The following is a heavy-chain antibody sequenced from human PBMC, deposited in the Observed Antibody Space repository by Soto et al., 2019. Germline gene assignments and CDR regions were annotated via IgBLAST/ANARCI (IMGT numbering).Heavy chain of an antibody. J-gene: IGHJ6*02. V-gene: IGHV4-4*02. CDR3: ARGRKVEMATITEGNYYYYGMDV. CDR2: IYHSGST. CDR1: GGSISSSNW. D-gene: IGHD5-12*01. Sequence: PSETLSLTCAVSGGSISSSNWWSWVRQPPGKGLEWIGEIYHSGSTNYNPSLKSRVTISVDKSKNQFSLKLSSVTAADTAVYYCARGRKVEMATITEGNYYYYGMDVWGQGTTVTVS.